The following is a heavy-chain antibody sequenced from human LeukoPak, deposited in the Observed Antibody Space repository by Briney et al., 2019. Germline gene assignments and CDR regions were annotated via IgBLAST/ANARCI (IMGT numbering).Heavy chain of an antibody. CDR1: GGSFSGYY. CDR2: INHSGST. CDR3: ARVYDDYVWGSYRTLYNWFDP. V-gene: IGHV4-34*01. J-gene: IGHJ5*02. D-gene: IGHD3-16*02. Sequence: PSETLSLTCAVYGGSFSGYYWSWIRQPPGKGLEWIGEINHSGSTNCNPSLKSRVTISVDTSKNQFSLKLSSVTAADTAVYYCARVYDDYVWGSYRTLYNWFDPWGQGTLVTVSS.